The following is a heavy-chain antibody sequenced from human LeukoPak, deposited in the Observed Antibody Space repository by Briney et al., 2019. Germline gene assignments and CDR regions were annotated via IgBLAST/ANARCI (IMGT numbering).Heavy chain of an antibody. V-gene: IGHV4-61*01. D-gene: IGHD6-6*01. J-gene: IGHJ6*02. CDR3: ARHGSSSYYYGMDV. CDR2: IYSSGST. Sequence: SETLSLTCTVSGGSVSSGSYYWSWIRQPPGKGLEWIGYIYSSGSTNYNPSLKSRVTISVDTFKNQFSLKLSSVTAADTAVYYCARHGSSSYYYGMDVWGQGTTVTVSS. CDR1: GGSVSSGSYY.